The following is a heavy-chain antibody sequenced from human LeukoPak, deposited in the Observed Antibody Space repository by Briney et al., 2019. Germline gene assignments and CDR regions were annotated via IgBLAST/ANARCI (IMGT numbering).Heavy chain of an antibody. V-gene: IGHV1-69*05. Sequence: ASVKVSCKASGGTFSSYAISWVRQAPGQGLEWMGGIIPIFGTANYAQKFQGRVTITTDESTSTAYMELSSLRSEDTAVYYCAGSIFGGDNTLQYYFDYWGQGTLVTVSS. CDR3: AGSIFGGDNTLQYYFDY. D-gene: IGHD3-16*01. J-gene: IGHJ4*02. CDR1: GGTFSSYA. CDR2: IIPIFGTA.